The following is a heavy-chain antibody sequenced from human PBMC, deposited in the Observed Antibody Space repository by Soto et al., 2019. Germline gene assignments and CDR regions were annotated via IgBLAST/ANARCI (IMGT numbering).Heavy chain of an antibody. V-gene: IGHV4-34*01. D-gene: IGHD1-1*01. CDR3: ARGIGSLPPGYYGMDV. Sequence: LETMSDSCAVYGGSVRGFYWSWIRKPPGKGLEWIGEISHSGSTNYNPSLKSRVTISIDTSRNQFSLKLSSVTAADTAAYYCARGIGSLPPGYYGMDVWGQGTTVTVSS. J-gene: IGHJ6*02. CDR2: ISHSGST. CDR1: GGSVRGFY.